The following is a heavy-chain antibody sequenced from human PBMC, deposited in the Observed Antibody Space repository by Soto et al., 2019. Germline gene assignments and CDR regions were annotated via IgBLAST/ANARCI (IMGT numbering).Heavy chain of an antibody. J-gene: IGHJ6*02. Sequence: LRLSCTASGFTFGDYAMSWFRQAPGKGLEWVGVARSKAYGGTSDYAASVKGRFTISRDDSKSIAYLQMNTLRTEDTAVYYCSRYTYTSRYSYYGMDVWGHGTTGHRLL. CDR3: SRYTYTSRYSYYGMDV. V-gene: IGHV3-49*03. CDR1: GFTFGDYA. D-gene: IGHD6-19*01. CDR2: ARSKAYGGTS.